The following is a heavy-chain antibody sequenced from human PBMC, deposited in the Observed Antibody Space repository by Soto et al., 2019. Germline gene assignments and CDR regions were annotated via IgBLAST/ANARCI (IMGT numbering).Heavy chain of an antibody. CDR2: IYWDDDQ. CDR3: ATESGADAFDI. D-gene: IGHD3-10*01. CDR1: GFSLSTSGVG. J-gene: IGHJ3*02. Sequence: QITLKESGPTLVKPTETLTLTCSLSGFSLSTSGVGVGWIRQPPGKALEWLALIYWDDDQRYSPALKSRLTVTKDTAKNQVVLTVTNLEHADTATYFCATESGADAFDIWGQGTKVTVSS. V-gene: IGHV2-5*02.